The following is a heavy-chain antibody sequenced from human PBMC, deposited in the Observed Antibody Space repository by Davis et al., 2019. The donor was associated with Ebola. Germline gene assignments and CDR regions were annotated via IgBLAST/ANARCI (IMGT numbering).Heavy chain of an antibody. J-gene: IGHJ5*02. V-gene: IGHV1-46*01. CDR3: ARDRGQQLVPDNWFDP. CDR2: INPSGGST. Sequence: ASVKVSCKASGYTFTSYYMHWVRQAPGQGLEWMGIINPSGGSTSYAQKFQGRVTITADKSTSTAYMELSSLRSEDTAVYYCARDRGQQLVPDNWFDPWGQGTLVTVSS. CDR1: GYTFTSYY. D-gene: IGHD6-13*01.